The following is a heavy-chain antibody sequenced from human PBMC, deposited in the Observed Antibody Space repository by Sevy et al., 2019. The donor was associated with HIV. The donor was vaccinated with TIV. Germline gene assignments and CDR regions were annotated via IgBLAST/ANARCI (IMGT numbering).Heavy chain of an antibody. J-gene: IGHJ5*02. D-gene: IGHD6-13*01. CDR3: TRLRVAGSSWYGVRGWFDP. Sequence: GGSLRLSCAASGFTFSGSAMHWVRQASGKGLEWVGRIRIKANSYATAYAASVKGRFTISRDDSKNTAYLQMNSLKTEDTAVYYCTRLRVAGSSWYGVRGWFDPWGQGTLVTVSS. V-gene: IGHV3-73*01. CDR1: GFTFSGSA. CDR2: IRIKANSYAT.